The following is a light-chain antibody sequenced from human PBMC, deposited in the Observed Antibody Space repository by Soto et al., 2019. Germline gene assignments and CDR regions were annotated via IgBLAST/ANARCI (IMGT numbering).Light chain of an antibody. Sequence: IVLTQSPATLSLSPGERATLSCRASQSVSSYLAWYQQKPDQAPRLLIYDASNRATGIPARFSGSGSGTDFTLTISSLEPEDFVVYYCQQRSTWPITFGQGTRLEIK. CDR1: QSVSSY. J-gene: IGKJ5*01. CDR3: QQRSTWPIT. V-gene: IGKV3-11*01. CDR2: DAS.